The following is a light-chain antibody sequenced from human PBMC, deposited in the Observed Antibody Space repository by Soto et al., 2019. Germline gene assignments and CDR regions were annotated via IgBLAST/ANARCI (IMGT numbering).Light chain of an antibody. V-gene: IGLV2-23*01. CDR2: EGS. CDR3: SSDAGSTTFYV. CDR1: TSDVGTFGL. J-gene: IGLJ1*01. Sequence: QSVLTQLASVSVPPGQSVTISCSGTTSDVGTFGLVSWFQQHPGKAPKLMSYEGSKRPAGVSKRFTGSKSGDTASLTISGLQAEDEADYYCSSDAGSTTFYVFGTGTKVTVL.